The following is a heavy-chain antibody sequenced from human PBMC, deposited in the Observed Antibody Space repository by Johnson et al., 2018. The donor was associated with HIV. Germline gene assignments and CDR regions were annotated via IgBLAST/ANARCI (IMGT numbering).Heavy chain of an antibody. V-gene: IGHV3-NL1*01. CDR2: INWNGGST. D-gene: IGHD1-26*01. J-gene: IGHJ3*02. Sequence: QMLLVESGGGVVQPGGSLRLSCVASGFTFSSYGMHWVRQAPGKGLEWVSGINWNGGSTGYADSVKGRFTISRDNSKNTLYLQMNSLRAEDPAVDYCAKDYRWSTGVGAGGGGDAFDIWGQGTMVTVSS. CDR3: AKDYRWSTGVGAGGGGDAFDI. CDR1: GFTFSSYG.